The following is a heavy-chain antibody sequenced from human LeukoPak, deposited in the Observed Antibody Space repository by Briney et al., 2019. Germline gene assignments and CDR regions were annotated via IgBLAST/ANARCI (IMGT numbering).Heavy chain of an antibody. J-gene: IGHJ4*02. Sequence: PSETLSLTCTVSGGSVSSASSYWSWIRQPPGKGLEWIGYIYYSGSTNYNPSLKSRVTISVDTSKNQFSLKLRSVTAADTAVYYCARTDFGRHFDYWGQGTLVTVSS. CDR3: ARTDFGRHFDY. V-gene: IGHV4-61*01. CDR2: IYYSGST. D-gene: IGHD3-10*01. CDR1: GGSVSSASSY.